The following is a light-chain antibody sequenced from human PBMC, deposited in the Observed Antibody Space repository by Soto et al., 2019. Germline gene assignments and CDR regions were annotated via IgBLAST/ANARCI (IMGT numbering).Light chain of an antibody. CDR3: QQAYIFPFS. Sequence: DRVTLTCRASQVISNSLAWYRQKPGKAPRLLIYAAFNLQGGVPSRFSGSGSGTDFFLTISSLQPEDFATYYCQQAYIFPFSFGGGTKV. CDR2: AAF. CDR1: QVISNS. V-gene: IGKV1-12*02. J-gene: IGKJ4*01.